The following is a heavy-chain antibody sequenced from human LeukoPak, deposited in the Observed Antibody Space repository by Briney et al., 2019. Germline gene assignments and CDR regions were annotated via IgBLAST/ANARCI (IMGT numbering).Heavy chain of an antibody. Sequence: SQTLSLTCAISGDSVSSNSAAWNWIRQSPSRGLEWLGRTYYRSKWYNDYAVSVKSRMTINPDTSKNQFSLQLNSVTPEDTAVYYCARVMNWVVVVAGPFDYWGQGTLVTVSS. J-gene: IGHJ4*02. D-gene: IGHD2-15*01. CDR3: ARVMNWVVVVAGPFDY. CDR2: TYYRSKWYN. V-gene: IGHV6-1*01. CDR1: GDSVSSNSAA.